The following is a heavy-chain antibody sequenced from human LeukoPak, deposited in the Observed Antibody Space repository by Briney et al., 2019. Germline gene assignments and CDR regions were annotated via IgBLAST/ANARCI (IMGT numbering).Heavy chain of an antibody. CDR1: GGSISSGGYY. V-gene: IGHV4-31*03. CDR3: ARGCYPYNWFEP. CDR2: IYYSGST. D-gene: IGHD2-2*01. J-gene: IGHJ5*02. Sequence: PSETLSLTCTVSGGSISSGGYYWSWIRQHPGKGLEWIGYIYYSGSTYYNPSLKSRVTISVDTSKNQFSLKLSSVTAAETAVYYCARGCYPYNWFEPWGQGTLVTVSS.